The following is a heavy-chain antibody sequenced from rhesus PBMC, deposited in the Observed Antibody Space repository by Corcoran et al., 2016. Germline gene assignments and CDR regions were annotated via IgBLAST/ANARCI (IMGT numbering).Heavy chain of an antibody. J-gene: IGHJ4*01. Sequence: QVQLQESGPGLVKPSETLSLTCAVSGYSISSGYYWNWIRQPPGTGLEWIGRIYGRGGSNYLNPSLKSRVTLSVDTSKNQFSLKLSSVTAADTAVYYCARDRAAAGNGNFDYWGQGVLVTVSS. D-gene: IGHD6-25*01. CDR1: GYSISSGYY. V-gene: IGHV4S14*01. CDR2: IYGRGGSN. CDR3: ARDRAAAGNGNFDY.